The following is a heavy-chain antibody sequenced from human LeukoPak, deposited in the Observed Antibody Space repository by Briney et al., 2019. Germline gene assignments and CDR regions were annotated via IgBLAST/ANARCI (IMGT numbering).Heavy chain of an antibody. CDR3: VRHFGT. Sequence: SETLSLTCTVSGGSISSSYYYWGWIRQPPGKGLEWIGSIYYSGSTYYNPSLKSRVTISVDTSKNQFSLKLRSVTAADTAVYYCVRHFGTWGQGTLVTVSS. CDR2: IYYSGST. CDR1: GGSISSSYYY. V-gene: IGHV4-39*01. D-gene: IGHD3/OR15-3a*01. J-gene: IGHJ4*02.